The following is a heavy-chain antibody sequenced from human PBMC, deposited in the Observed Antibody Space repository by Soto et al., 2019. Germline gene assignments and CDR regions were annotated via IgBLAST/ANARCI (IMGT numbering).Heavy chain of an antibody. CDR1: GFTFSSYA. D-gene: IGHD2-21*01. V-gene: IGHV3-64D*06. J-gene: IGHJ4*02. CDR2: ISSNGGST. Sequence: PGGSLGLSCSASGFTFSSYAMHWVRQAPGKGLEYVSAISSNGGSTYYADSVKGRFTISRDNSKNTLYLQMSSLRAEDTAVYYCVKATAVDCPPIDDYWGQGTLVTVSS. CDR3: VKATAVDCPPIDDY.